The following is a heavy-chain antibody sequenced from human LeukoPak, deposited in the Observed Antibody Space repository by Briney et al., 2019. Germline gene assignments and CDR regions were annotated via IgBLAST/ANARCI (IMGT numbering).Heavy chain of an antibody. CDR1: GGSINSSTYY. CDR2: IYYSGST. CDR3: ARVGVLRYFDRPNNHYYYMDV. Sequence: PSETLSLTCTVSGGSINSSTYYWAWVRQPPGKGLEWIGSIYYSGSTYYNPSLKSRVTISVDTSKNQFSLKLSSVTAADTAVYYCARVGVLRYFDRPNNHYYYMDVWGKGTTVIVSS. D-gene: IGHD3-9*01. V-gene: IGHV4-39*07. J-gene: IGHJ6*03.